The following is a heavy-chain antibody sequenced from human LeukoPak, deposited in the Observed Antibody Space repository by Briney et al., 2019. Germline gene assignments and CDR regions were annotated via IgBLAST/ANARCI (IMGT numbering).Heavy chain of an antibody. CDR2: ISSSSSYI. J-gene: IGHJ4*02. V-gene: IGHV3-21*01. D-gene: IGHD3-10*01. CDR1: GFTFSSYS. CDR3: ARDRFWDYYGSGSYPTAYDY. Sequence: PGGSLRLSCAASGFTFSSYSMNWVRQAPGKGLEWVSSISSSSSYIYYADSVKGRFTISRDNAKNSLYLQMNSLRAVDTAVYYCARDRFWDYYGSGSYPTAYDYWGQGTLVTVSS.